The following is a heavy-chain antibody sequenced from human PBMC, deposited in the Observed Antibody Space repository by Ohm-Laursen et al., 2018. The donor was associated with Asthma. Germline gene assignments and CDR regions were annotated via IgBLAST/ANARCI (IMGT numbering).Heavy chain of an antibody. CDR1: GGSFSGYY. Sequence: SDTLSLTWAVYGGSFSGYYWSWIRQPPGKGLEWIGEINHSGSTNYNPSLKSRVTISVDTSKNQFSLKLSSVTAADTAVYYCARELMVGATSWYYGMDVWGQGTTVTVSS. CDR3: ARELMVGATSWYYGMDV. CDR2: INHSGST. D-gene: IGHD1-26*01. J-gene: IGHJ6*02. V-gene: IGHV4-34*01.